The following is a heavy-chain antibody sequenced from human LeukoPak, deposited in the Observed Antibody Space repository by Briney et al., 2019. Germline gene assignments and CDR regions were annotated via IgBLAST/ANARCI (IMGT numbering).Heavy chain of an antibody. V-gene: IGHV4-38-2*02. D-gene: IGHD2-8*01. J-gene: IGHJ4*02. CDR1: DSSITSTYY. CDR3: ARVLHAPYLIDS. Sequence: SETLSHTCTVSDSSITSTYYWAWFRQPPGKGLEWIATVFRLQTVRTFNNPSLESPVTMSLDPSQSQFSLNLTSVTAADTALYFCARVLHAPYLIDSWGQGTLVTVSS. CDR2: VFRLQTVRT.